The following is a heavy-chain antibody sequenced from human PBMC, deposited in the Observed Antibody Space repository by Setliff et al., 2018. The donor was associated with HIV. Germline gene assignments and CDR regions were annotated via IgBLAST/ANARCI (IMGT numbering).Heavy chain of an antibody. CDR2: IKTQPSNYAT. Sequence: GGSLRLSCAASGFPFSGSAIHWVRRASGKGLEWVGRIKTQPSNYATAYGASMKGRFTISRDDSKNTAYLQLNSLKAEDTAVYYCTASADSDCATTSCTNWFDPWGQGTLVTVSS. D-gene: IGHD2-2*01. CDR1: GFPFSGSA. V-gene: IGHV3-73*01. CDR3: TASADSDCATTSCTNWFDP. J-gene: IGHJ5*02.